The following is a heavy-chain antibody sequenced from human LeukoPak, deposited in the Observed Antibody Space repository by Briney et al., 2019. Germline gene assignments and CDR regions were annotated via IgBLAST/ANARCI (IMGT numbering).Heavy chain of an antibody. Sequence: SETLSLTCTVSGGSISNYYWSWIRQPPGKGLERIGYIYYSGSTNYNPSLKSRVTISVDTSKNQFSLKLSSVTAADTAVYYCARGLRQWLAFDAFDIWGQGTVVTVSS. D-gene: IGHD6-19*01. V-gene: IGHV4-59*01. CDR1: GGSISNYY. CDR3: ARGLRQWLAFDAFDI. CDR2: IYYSGST. J-gene: IGHJ3*02.